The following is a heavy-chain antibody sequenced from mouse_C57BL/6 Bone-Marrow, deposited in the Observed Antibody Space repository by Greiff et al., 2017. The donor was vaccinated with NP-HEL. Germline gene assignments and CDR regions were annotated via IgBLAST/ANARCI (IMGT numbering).Heavy chain of an antibody. CDR3: ARSVYLDFDY. D-gene: IGHD2-1*01. V-gene: IGHV1-76*01. CDR1: GYTFTDYY. CDR2: IYPGSGNT. Sequence: QVQLQQSGAELVRPGASVKLSCKASGYTFTDYYINWVKQRPGQGLEWIARIYPGSGNTYYNEKFKGKATLTAEKSSSTAYMQLSSLTSEDSAVYFCARSVYLDFDYWGQGTTLTVSS. J-gene: IGHJ2*01.